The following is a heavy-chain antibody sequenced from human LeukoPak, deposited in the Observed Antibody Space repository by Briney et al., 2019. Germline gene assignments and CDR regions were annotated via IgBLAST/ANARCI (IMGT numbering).Heavy chain of an antibody. V-gene: IGHV3-23*01. CDR3: AKATTRVGSLIDY. CDR1: GFTFSSYA. CDR2: ISGSGGST. D-gene: IGHD1-26*01. J-gene: IGHJ4*02. Sequence: GGSLRLSCAASGFTFSSYAMTWVRQAPGKGLEWVSVISGSGGSTYYADSVKGRFTISRDIFKNTLYLQMNSLRAEDTAVYYCAKATTRVGSLIDYWGQGTLVTVSS.